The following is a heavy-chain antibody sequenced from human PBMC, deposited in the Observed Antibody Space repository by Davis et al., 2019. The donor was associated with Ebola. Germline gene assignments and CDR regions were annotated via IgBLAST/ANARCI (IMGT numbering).Heavy chain of an antibody. Sequence: ASVKVSCKASGYTFTSYAMHWVRQAPGQRLEWMGWINAGNGNTKYSQKFQGRVTITADESTSTAYMELSSLRSEDTAVYYCARAGGGEEGWFDPWGQGTLVTVSS. D-gene: IGHD3-16*01. V-gene: IGHV1-3*01. CDR2: INAGNGNT. CDR3: ARAGGGEEGWFDP. J-gene: IGHJ5*02. CDR1: GYTFTSYA.